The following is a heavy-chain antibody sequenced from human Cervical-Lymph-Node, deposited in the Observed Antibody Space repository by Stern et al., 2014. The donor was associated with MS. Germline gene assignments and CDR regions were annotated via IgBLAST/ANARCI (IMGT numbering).Heavy chain of an antibody. V-gene: IGHV3-30-3*01. CDR2: IAYDGSSQ. CDR3: ARPAAARYFDY. D-gene: IGHD6-25*01. J-gene: IGHJ4*02. Sequence: VHLVKSGGGVVQSGRSLRLSCATSGFTFGRHSMHWVRQAPGKGLEWVAIIAYDGSSQHYADSVKGRFTISRSNSNNTLFLQMNSLRVEDTAIYYCARPAAARYFDYWGQGSQVTVSS. CDR1: GFTFGRHS.